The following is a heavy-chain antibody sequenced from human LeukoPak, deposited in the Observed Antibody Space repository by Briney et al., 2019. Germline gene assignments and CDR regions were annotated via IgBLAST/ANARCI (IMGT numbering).Heavy chain of an antibody. D-gene: IGHD3-10*01. Sequence: TGGSLRLSCSASGFTFSSYAMHWVRQAPGKGLEYVSAISSNGGSTYYADSVKGRFTISRDNSKNTLYLQMSSLRAEDTAVYYCVKDKGSGSSYYYYYDMDLWGKGTTVTVSS. CDR1: GFTFSSYA. V-gene: IGHV3-64D*06. CDR3: VKDKGSGSSYYYYYDMDL. J-gene: IGHJ6*04. CDR2: ISSNGGST.